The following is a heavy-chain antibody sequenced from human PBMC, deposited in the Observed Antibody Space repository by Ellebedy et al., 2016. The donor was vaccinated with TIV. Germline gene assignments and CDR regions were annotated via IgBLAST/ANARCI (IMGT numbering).Heavy chain of an antibody. CDR3: TAGAQGSGSHDH. V-gene: IGHV3-72*01. Sequence: PGGSLRLSCAASGFTFSSYAMDWVRQAPGKGLEWVGRVRQKVRSYTTEYAASVKGRFTISRDDSKNSLYLQMNSLKTEDTALYYCTAGAQGSGSHDHWGQGTLVTVSS. D-gene: IGHD2-15*01. J-gene: IGHJ4*02. CDR1: GFTFSSYA. CDR2: VRQKVRSYTT.